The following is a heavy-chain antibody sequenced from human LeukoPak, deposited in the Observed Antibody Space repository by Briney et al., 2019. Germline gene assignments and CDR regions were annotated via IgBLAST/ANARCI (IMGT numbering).Heavy chain of an antibody. CDR2: IYHSGST. D-gene: IGHD6-25*01. J-gene: IGHJ4*02. CDR1: GGSLSSTNYY. Sequence: TSETLSLTCTVSGGSLSSTNYYWGWIRQPPGKGLEWIGSIYHSGSTYYNPSLKSRVTISVDTSKNQFSLKLSSVTAADTAVYYCARTPLAADTSYFDYWGQGTLVTVSS. CDR3: ARTPLAADTSYFDY. V-gene: IGHV4-39*07.